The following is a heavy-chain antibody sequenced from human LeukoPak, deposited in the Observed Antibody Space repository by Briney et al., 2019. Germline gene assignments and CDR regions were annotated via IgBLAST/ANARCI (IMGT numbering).Heavy chain of an antibody. CDR3: ARSSSWLNFDY. CDR2: IYSGGST. CDR1: GFTFSSYA. D-gene: IGHD6-13*01. V-gene: IGHV3-66*01. J-gene: IGHJ4*02. Sequence: GGSLRLSCAASGFTFSSYAMSWVRQAPGKGLEWVSVIYSGGSTYYADSVKGRFTISRDNSKNTLYLQMNSLRAEDTAVYYCARSSSWLNFDYWGQGTLVTVSS.